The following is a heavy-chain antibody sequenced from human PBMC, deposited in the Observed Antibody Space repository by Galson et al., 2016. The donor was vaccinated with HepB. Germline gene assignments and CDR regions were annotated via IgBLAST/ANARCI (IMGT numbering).Heavy chain of an antibody. CDR2: MYHTEDT. Sequence: TLSLTCTVSGASISDTEYYWGWIRQPPGRGLEWVGSMYHTEDTYYNPSLKSQVTISVDTSKNQFSLRLNSVTAADTGVYYCATGIVVAGKYYYYYMDVWGKGTTVTVSS. J-gene: IGHJ6*03. V-gene: IGHV4-39*01. CDR1: GASISDTEYY. CDR3: ATGIVVAGKYYYYYMDV. D-gene: IGHD6-19*01.